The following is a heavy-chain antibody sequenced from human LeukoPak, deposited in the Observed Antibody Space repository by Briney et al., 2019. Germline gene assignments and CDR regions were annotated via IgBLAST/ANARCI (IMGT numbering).Heavy chain of an antibody. CDR2: IYYSGST. Sequence: TLSLTCTVSGGSISSGGYYWSWIRQHPGKGLEWIGYIYYSGSTYYTPSLKNRVTTSVATSKNQFSLRLSSVTAVDTAVYYCARGGGGYSWYFDLWGRGTLVTVSS. V-gene: IGHV4-31*03. J-gene: IGHJ2*01. CDR1: GGSISSGGYY. D-gene: IGHD5-12*01. CDR3: ARGGGGYSWYFDL.